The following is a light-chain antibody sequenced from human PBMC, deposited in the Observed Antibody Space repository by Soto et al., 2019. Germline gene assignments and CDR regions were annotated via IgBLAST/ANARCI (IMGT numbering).Light chain of an antibody. Sequence: DIQMTQSPSTLSASVGDRVTITCRASQSINNWLAWYQQKPGKAPKLLISKASNLKSGVPSRFGGTGSGTEFTLTISSLQPDDCASYYFQQYDSYPFTFGGGTNVEI. V-gene: IGKV1-5*03. CDR1: QSINNW. CDR2: KAS. CDR3: QQYDSYPFT. J-gene: IGKJ4*01.